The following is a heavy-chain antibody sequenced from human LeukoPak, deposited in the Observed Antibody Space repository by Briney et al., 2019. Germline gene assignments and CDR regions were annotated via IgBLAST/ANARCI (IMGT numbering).Heavy chain of an antibody. V-gene: IGHV4-39*07. CDR1: GGSISSSSYY. CDR2: IYYSGST. J-gene: IGHJ3*02. D-gene: IGHD4-23*01. Sequence: SETLSLTCTVSGGSISSSSYYWGWIRQPPGKGLEWIGSIYYSGSTYYNPSLKSRVTISVDMSKNQFSLKLSSVTAADTAVYYCARANDYGGPNAFDIWGQGTMVTVSS. CDR3: ARANDYGGPNAFDI.